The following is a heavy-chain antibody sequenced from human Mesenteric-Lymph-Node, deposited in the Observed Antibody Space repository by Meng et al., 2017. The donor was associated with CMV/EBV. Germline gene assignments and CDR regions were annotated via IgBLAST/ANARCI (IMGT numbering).Heavy chain of an antibody. CDR1: GFIFDDYA. V-gene: IGHV3-9*01. CDR3: VRLESLYPSRSGYNPPYFFDF. J-gene: IGHJ4*02. Sequence: SLKISCTASGFIFDDYAMHWVRQAPGKGLEWVSGLSWNSGSIGYADSVKGRFTISRGNSRNTLYLQMNSLRVEDTAIYYCVRLESLYPSRSGYNPPYFFDFWGRGTLVTVSS. D-gene: IGHD3-9*01. CDR2: LSWNSGSI.